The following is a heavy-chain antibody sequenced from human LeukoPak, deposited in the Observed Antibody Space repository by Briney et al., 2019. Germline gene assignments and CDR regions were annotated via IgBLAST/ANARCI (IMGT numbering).Heavy chain of an antibody. V-gene: IGHV1-18*01. CDR2: ISAYNGNT. D-gene: IGHD3-9*01. J-gene: IGHJ3*02. Sequence: GASVKVSCKASGYTFTSYGISWVRQAPGQGLEWMGWISAYNGNTNYAQKLQGRVTMTTDTSTSTAHMELRSLRSDDTAVYYCARDTIASAFDIWGQGTMVTVSS. CDR3: ARDTIASAFDI. CDR1: GYTFTSYG.